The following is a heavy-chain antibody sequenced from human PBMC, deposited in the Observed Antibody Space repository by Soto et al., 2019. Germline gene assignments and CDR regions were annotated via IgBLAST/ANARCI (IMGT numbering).Heavy chain of an antibody. CDR3: ARDGEEYCSSTSCYSWSPAPYGMDV. D-gene: IGHD2-2*01. CDR2: INPNSGGT. CDR1: GYTFTGYY. V-gene: IGHV1-2*02. J-gene: IGHJ6*02. Sequence: ASVKVSCKASGYTFTGYYMHWVRQAPGQGLEWMGWINPNSGGTNYAQKFQGRVTMTRDTSISTAYMELSRLRSDDTAVYYCARDGEEYCSSTSCYSWSPAPYGMDVWSQGTTVTVSS.